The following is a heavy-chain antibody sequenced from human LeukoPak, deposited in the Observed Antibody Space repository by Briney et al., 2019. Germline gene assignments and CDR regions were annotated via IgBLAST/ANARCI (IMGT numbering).Heavy chain of an antibody. CDR2: IGSAGYT. CDR1: GFTFDNND. Sequence: PGGSLRLSCEVSGFTFDNNDMHWARQSTGKGLEWVSAIGSAGYTYYAESVRGRFTITRDTAKQSLYLQMNSLRVEDTAVYHCVRQPDSARYGFDYWGRGTQVTVSS. V-gene: IGHV3-13*01. CDR3: VRQPDSARYGFDY. J-gene: IGHJ4*02. D-gene: IGHD1-14*01.